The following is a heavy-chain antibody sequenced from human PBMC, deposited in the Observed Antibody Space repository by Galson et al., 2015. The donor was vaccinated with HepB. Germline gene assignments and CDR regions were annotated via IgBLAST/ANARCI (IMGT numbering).Heavy chain of an antibody. V-gene: IGHV1-3*01. Sequence: SVKVSCKASGYSFSKYAVHWLRQAPGQSLEWMGWIDAGNGRTKYSQNFQDRVTISRDTSATTAYMEVGSLRSEDTAVYFRARGLWTGTDLSYYMDLWGTGTAVTVSS. D-gene: IGHD3/OR15-3a*01. CDR3: ARGLWTGTDLSYYMDL. J-gene: IGHJ6*03. CDR2: IDAGNGRT. CDR1: GYSFSKYA.